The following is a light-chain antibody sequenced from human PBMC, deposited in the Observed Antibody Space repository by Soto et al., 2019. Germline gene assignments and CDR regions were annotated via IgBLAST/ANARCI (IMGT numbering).Light chain of an antibody. CDR2: GAS. CDR1: QGISTW. V-gene: IGKV1-12*01. Sequence: EIDMTKSPSTVSAFVGDIVTITRRASQGISTWLAWYQQKAGKAPNLLIYGASNLHSGVPSRFSGSGSGTNFTLTISSLQPEDFATYYCQQANSFPITFGQGTRLEIK. CDR3: QQANSFPIT. J-gene: IGKJ5*01.